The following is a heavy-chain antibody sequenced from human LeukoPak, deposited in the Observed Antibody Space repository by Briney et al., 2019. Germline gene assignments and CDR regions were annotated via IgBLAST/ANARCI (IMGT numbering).Heavy chain of an antibody. Sequence: PSETLSLTCAVSGYSISSGYYWGWFRQPPGKGPDWIGCIYHSGTTYYNPSLKSRVTISVDTSKNQFSLMISSVTAADTAVYYCARQGGSNSPYYYYYMDVWGKGTTVTVSS. J-gene: IGHJ6*03. CDR1: GYSISSGYY. D-gene: IGHD6-13*01. CDR3: ARQGGSNSPYYYYYMDV. CDR2: IYHSGTT. V-gene: IGHV4-38-2*01.